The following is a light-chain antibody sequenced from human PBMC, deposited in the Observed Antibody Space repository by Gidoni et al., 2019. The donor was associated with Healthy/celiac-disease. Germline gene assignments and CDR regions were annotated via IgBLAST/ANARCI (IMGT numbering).Light chain of an antibody. CDR2: DVS. J-gene: IGLJ2*01. CDR3: SSYTSSSTL. V-gene: IGLV2-14*01. CDR1: SSDVGGYNY. Sequence: QSALTQPAAVSGSPGQSITISCTGTSSDVGGYNYVSWYKQHPVKAPKLMIYDVSNRPSGVSNRFSGSKSGNTASLTISGLQAEDEADYYCSSYTSSSTLFGGGTKLTVL.